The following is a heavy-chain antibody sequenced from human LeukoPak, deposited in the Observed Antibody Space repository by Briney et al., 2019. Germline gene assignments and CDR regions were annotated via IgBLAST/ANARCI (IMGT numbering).Heavy chain of an antibody. V-gene: IGHV1-2*02. Sequence: ASVKVSCKASGYTFTGYYMHWVRQAPGQGLEWMGWINPNSGGTNYAQKFQGRVTMTRDTSISTAYMELSRLRSDDTAVYYCARDFSGSDRGDFDYWGQGTLVTVSS. CDR3: ARDFSGSDRGDFDY. D-gene: IGHD1-26*01. J-gene: IGHJ4*02. CDR2: INPNSGGT. CDR1: GYTFTGYY.